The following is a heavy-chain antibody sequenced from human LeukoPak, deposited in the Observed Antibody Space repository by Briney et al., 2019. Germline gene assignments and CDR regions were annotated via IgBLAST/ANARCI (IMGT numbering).Heavy chain of an antibody. V-gene: IGHV3-23*01. CDR3: AKPRVRYYDSSGYYGSAFDI. Sequence: PGGSLRLSCAASGFTVSNNYMSWVRQAPGKGLEWVSAISGSGGSTYYADSVKGRFTISRDNSKNTLYLQMNSLRAEDTAVYYCAKPRVRYYDSSGYYGSAFDIWGQGTMVTVSS. CDR1: GFTVSNNY. CDR2: ISGSGGST. J-gene: IGHJ3*02. D-gene: IGHD3-22*01.